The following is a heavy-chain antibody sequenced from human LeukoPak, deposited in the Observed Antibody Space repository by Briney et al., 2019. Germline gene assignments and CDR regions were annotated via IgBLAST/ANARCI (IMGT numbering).Heavy chain of an antibody. J-gene: IGHJ4*02. CDR3: ARRPGSSSSSLLNY. CDR1: GDSVSSNSAA. CDR2: TYYRSKWYN. D-gene: IGHD6-6*01. Sequence: SQTLSLTCAISGDSVSSNSAAWNWIRQSPSRGLEWLGRTYYRSKWYNDYAVSVKSRITINPDTSKNQFSLKLSSVTAADTAVYYCARRPGSSSSSLLNYRGQGTLVTVSS. V-gene: IGHV6-1*01.